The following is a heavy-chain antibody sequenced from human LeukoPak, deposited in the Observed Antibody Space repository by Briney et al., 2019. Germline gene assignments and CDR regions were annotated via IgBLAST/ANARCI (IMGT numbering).Heavy chain of an antibody. Sequence: SETLSLTCSVSGGSISGYYWSWIRQPPGKGLEWIGYIYYSGSTNYNPSLKSRVTMSVDTSKNQFSLKLSSVTAADTAVYYCARYGLAYTYDFWGQGTLVTVSS. CDR1: GGSISGYY. CDR3: ARYGLAYTYDF. J-gene: IGHJ4*02. V-gene: IGHV4-59*01. CDR2: IYYSGST. D-gene: IGHD3-16*01.